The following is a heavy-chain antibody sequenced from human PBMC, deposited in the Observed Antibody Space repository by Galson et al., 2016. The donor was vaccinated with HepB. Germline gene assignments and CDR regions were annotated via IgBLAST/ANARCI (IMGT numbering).Heavy chain of an antibody. J-gene: IGHJ4*02. CDR3: ARGGDSGNYKEILDY. D-gene: IGHD3-10*01. CDR2: ISGSGTST. CDR1: GFTFSTYA. Sequence: SLRLSCAASGFTFSTYAMTWVRQPPGKGLEWLSSISGSGTSTYYADSAEGHFPISRDNSKNTLYLQMNSRRAGDTAVYYCARGGDSGNYKEILDYWGQGTLVTVSS. V-gene: IGHV3-23*01.